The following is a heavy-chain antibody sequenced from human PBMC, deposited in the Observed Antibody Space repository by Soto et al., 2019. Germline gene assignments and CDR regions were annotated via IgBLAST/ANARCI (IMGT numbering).Heavy chain of an antibody. CDR1: GGTFSSYT. CDR2: IIPILGIA. CDR3: QGFYSNNQIDD. Sequence: GASVKVSCKASGGTFSSYTISWVRQAPGQGLEWMGRIIPILGIANYAQKFRGRVTITADKSTSTAYMELSSLRSEDTAVYYCQGFYSNNQIDDWGQGTLVTVSS. V-gene: IGHV1-69*02. J-gene: IGHJ4*02. D-gene: IGHD4-4*01.